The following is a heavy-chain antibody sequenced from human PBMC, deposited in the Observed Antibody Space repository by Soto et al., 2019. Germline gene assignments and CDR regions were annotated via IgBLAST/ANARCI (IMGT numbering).Heavy chain of an antibody. CDR2: ISSTSSTI. D-gene: IGHD3-10*01. Sequence: GGSLRLSCAASGFSFSSYSMNWVRQAPGKGLEWVSYISSTSSTIYYADSVKGRFTISRDNAKNSLHLQMNSLRDEDTAVYYCARRTGFDYWGQGTLVTVSS. CDR3: ARRTGFDY. J-gene: IGHJ4*02. CDR1: GFSFSSYS. V-gene: IGHV3-48*02.